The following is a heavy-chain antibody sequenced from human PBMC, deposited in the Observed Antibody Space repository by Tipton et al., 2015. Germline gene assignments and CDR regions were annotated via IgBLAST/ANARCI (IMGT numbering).Heavy chain of an antibody. Sequence: QSGAEVKKPGASVTDSCKASGYTFTSNYMHWVRQAPGQGLEWMGIINPRGGATSYAQKFQGRVTMTSDTPTSTLYMELSSLRSEDTAVYYCAKATGGLYYFDYWGQGTLVTVSS. CDR1: GYTFTSNY. V-gene: IGHV1-46*03. D-gene: IGHD6-25*01. J-gene: IGHJ4*02. CDR2: INPRGGAT. CDR3: AKATGGLYYFDY.